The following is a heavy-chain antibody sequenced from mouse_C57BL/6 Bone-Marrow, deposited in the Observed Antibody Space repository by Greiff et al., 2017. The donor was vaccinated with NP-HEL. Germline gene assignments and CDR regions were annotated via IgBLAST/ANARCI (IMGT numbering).Heavy chain of an antibody. J-gene: IGHJ4*01. CDR3: ARSAAMDY. V-gene: IGHV1-39*01. CDR2: INPKYGTT. CDR1: GYSFTDYN. Sequence: VQLQQSGPELVKPGASVKISCKASGYSFTDYNMNWVKQSNGKSLEWIGVINPKYGTTSYNQKFKGKATLTVDPSSSTAYMQRNSLTAEDAAVYYCARSAAMDYWGQGTSVTVSS.